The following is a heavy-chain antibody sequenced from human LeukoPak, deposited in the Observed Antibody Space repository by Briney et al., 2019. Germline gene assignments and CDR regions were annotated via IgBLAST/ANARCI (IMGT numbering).Heavy chain of an antibody. Sequence: RPSETLSLTCTVSGYSITSGYYWGWIRQPPGKGLEWIGTIYHRGSTYYSPSLKSRVTISVDTSKNQFSLKLSSVTAADTAVYYCALGSSSHYYYYYMDVWGKGTTVTVSS. CDR2: IYHRGST. CDR1: GYSITSGYY. D-gene: IGHD6-6*01. CDR3: ALGSSSHYYYYYMDV. J-gene: IGHJ6*03. V-gene: IGHV4-38-2*02.